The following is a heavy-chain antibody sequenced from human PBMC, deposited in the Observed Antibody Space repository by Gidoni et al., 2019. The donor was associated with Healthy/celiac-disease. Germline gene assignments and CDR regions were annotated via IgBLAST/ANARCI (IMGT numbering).Heavy chain of an antibody. V-gene: IGHV3-23*01. J-gene: IGHJ3*02. D-gene: IGHD6-13*01. Sequence: EVQLLESGGGLVQPGGSLRLSCAASGFTFISYAMSWVHQAPGKGLEWVSAISGSGGSTYYADSVKGRFTIYRDNSKNTLYLQMNSLRAEDTAVYYCAKGGLQYSSKRDAFDIWGQGTMVTVSS. CDR1: GFTFISYA. CDR3: AKGGLQYSSKRDAFDI. CDR2: ISGSGGST.